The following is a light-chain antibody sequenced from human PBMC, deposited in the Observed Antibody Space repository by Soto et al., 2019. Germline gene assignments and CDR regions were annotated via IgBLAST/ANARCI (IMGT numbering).Light chain of an antibody. V-gene: IGKV1-5*01. CDR2: DAS. CDR3: HSRA. J-gene: IGKJ5*01. Sequence: IRMTQSPSSLSASTGDRVTITCRASRGISRWLAWYQQKPGRAPKLLIYDASTLESGVPSTLTASGSETEFTLTTSRLQPDDFATYFCHSRAFGQGTRLEIK. CDR1: RGISRW.